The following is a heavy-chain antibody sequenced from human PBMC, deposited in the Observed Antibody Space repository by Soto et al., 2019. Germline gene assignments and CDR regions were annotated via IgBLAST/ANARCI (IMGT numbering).Heavy chain of an antibody. CDR1: GYTFTSYD. V-gene: IGHV1-8*01. D-gene: IGHD4-4*01. CDR3: ARAPEISVTTYYYYGMDV. CDR2: MNPNSGNT. Sequence: EASVKVSCKASGYTFTSYDINWVRQATGQGLEWMGWMNPNSGNTGYAQKFQGRVTMTRNTSISTAYMELSSLRSEDTAVYYCARAPEISVTTYYYYGMDVWGQGTTVTAP. J-gene: IGHJ6*02.